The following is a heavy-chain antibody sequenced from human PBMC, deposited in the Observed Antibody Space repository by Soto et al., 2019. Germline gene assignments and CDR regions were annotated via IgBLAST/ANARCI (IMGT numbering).Heavy chain of an antibody. J-gene: IGHJ4*02. CDR3: AIAYYYDSSGYYYPLDY. V-gene: IGHV1-18*01. CDR2: ISAYNGNT. Sequence: GASVKVSCKASGYTFTSYGISWVRQAPGQGLEWMGWISAYNGNTNYAQKLQGRVTMTTDTSTSTAYMELRSLRSDDTAVYYCAIAYYYDSSGYYYPLDYWGQGTLVTVSS. D-gene: IGHD3-22*01. CDR1: GYTFTSYG.